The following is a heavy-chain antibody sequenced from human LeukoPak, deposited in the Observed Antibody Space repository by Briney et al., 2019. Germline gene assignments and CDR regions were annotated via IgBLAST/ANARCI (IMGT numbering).Heavy chain of an antibody. CDR1: GFTFSSYG. J-gene: IGHJ6*03. CDR3: STGDSGSYYYYYYMDV. Sequence: SGGSLRLSCAASGFTFSSYGMHWVRQALGKGLEWVAFIRYDGSNKYYADSVKGRFTISRDNSKNTLYLQMNSLRAEDTAVYYCSTGDSGSYYYYYYMDVWGKGTTVTISS. CDR2: IRYDGSNK. D-gene: IGHD1-26*01. V-gene: IGHV3-30*02.